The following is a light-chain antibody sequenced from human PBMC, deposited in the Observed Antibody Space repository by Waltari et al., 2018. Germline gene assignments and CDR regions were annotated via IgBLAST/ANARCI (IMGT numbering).Light chain of an antibody. J-gene: IGKJ2*01. CDR2: AAS. V-gene: IGKV1-39*01. CDR3: QQSYSTPPYT. CDR1: QSISSY. Sequence: DIQMTQSPSSLSASVGDRVTITCRASQSISSYLHWYQTKPGKAPKRLIYAASSLQSGVPSRFSGSGSGTDFTLTISSLQPEDFATYYCQQSYSTPPYTFGQGTKLEIK.